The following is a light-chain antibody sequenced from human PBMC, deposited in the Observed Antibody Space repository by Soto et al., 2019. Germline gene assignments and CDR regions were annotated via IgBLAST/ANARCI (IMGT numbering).Light chain of an antibody. CDR3: QQFNDFPLT. Sequence: IQLTQSPSSLSASVGDRVTITCRAGQDISNALAWYQQQPGKAPKLLLYDASSLDAGVPSRFSGSGSGTDFTLSITSLRPADFATYYCQQFNDFPLTFGGGTKVQIK. J-gene: IGKJ4*01. CDR2: DAS. V-gene: IGKV1D-13*01. CDR1: QDISNA.